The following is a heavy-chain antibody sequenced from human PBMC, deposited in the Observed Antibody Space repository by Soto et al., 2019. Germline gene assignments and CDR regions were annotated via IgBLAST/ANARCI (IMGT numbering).Heavy chain of an antibody. CDR3: ARDKSSWAAYDY. D-gene: IGHD6-13*01. V-gene: IGHV1-3*01. CDR1: GYTFTSYA. Sequence: ASVKVSCKASGYTFTSYAMHWVRQAPGQRLEWMGWINAGNGNTKYSQKFQGRVTITRDTSASTAYMELSSLRSEDTAVYYCARDKSSWAAYDYWGQGTLVTGSS. J-gene: IGHJ4*02. CDR2: INAGNGNT.